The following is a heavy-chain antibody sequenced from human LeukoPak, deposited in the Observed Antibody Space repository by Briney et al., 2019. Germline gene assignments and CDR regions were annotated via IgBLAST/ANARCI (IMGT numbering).Heavy chain of an antibody. Sequence: SVKVSCKASGGTFSSYAISWVRQAPGQGLEWMGGIIPIFGTANYAQKFQGRVTITADESTSTVYMELSSLRSEDTAVYYCARDTRHRYCSSTNCYRGWFDPWGQGTLVTVSS. V-gene: IGHV1-69*13. CDR1: GGTFSSYA. CDR2: IIPIFGTA. CDR3: ARDTRHRYCSSTNCYRGWFDP. D-gene: IGHD2-2*01. J-gene: IGHJ5*02.